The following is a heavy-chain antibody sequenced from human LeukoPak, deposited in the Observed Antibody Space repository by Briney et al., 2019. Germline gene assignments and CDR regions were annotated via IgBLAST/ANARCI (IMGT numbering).Heavy chain of an antibody. CDR1: GFTFSSYS. Sequence: GGALRLSRAASGFTFSSYSMKWGRPAPGKGVEWVSSISSSSSYIYYADSVKGRFTISRDNAKNSLYLQMNSLRAEDTAVYYCARVAEMATQNELDYWGQGTLVTVSS. J-gene: IGHJ4*02. CDR3: ARVAEMATQNELDY. CDR2: ISSSSSYI. V-gene: IGHV3-21*01. D-gene: IGHD5-24*01.